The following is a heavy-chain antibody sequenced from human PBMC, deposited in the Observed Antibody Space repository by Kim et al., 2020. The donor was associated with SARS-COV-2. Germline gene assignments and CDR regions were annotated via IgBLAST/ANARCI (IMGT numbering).Heavy chain of an antibody. CDR1: GFTFSNFA. V-gene: IGHV3-23*01. J-gene: IGHJ3*02. D-gene: IGHD2-21*01. CDR2: IRNDGGRT. Sequence: GGSLRLSCAASGFTFSNFAMSWVRQAPGKGLEWVSAIRNDGGRTHYADSVKGRVTVARDSSKNRLFLQMNSLRAEDKAVYYCAKEFVVANGLDAFDIWG. CDR3: AKEFVVANGLDAFDI.